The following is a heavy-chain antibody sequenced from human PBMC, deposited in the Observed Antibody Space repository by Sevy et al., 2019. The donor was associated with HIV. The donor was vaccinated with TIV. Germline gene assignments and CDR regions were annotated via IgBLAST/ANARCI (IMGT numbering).Heavy chain of an antibody. CDR3: AREGGYTDQGMDV. Sequence: GGSLRLSCAASGFTFSSYAMSWVRQAPGKGLEWVSAISGSGGSTYHADSVKGRFTISRDNSKNSLSLQMNSLRAEDTAVYYCAREGGYTDQGMDVWGQGTTVTVS. V-gene: IGHV3-23*01. J-gene: IGHJ6*02. D-gene: IGHD5-12*01. CDR2: ISGSGGST. CDR1: GFTFSSYA.